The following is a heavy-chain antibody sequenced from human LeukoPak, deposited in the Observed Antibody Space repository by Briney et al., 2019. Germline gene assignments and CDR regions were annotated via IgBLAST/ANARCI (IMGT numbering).Heavy chain of an antibody. V-gene: IGHV3-23*01. Sequence: PGGSLRLSCAASGFTFSSYAMSWVRQAPGKGLEWVSAISGSGGSTYYADSVKGRFTISRDNSKNTLYLQMNSLRAEDTAVYYCAKGIRSSSPYHYYGMDVWGQGTTVTVSS. J-gene: IGHJ6*02. CDR1: GFTFSSYA. CDR3: AKGIRSSSPYHYYGMDV. CDR2: ISGSGGST. D-gene: IGHD6-6*01.